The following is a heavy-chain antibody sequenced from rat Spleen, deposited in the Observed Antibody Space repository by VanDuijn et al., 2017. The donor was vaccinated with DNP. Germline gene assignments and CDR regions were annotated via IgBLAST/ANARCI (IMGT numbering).Heavy chain of an antibody. J-gene: IGHJ2*01. V-gene: IGHV5-22*01. D-gene: IGHD1-4*01. CDR1: GFTFNNYF. Sequence: EVQLVESGGGLVQPGRSMKLSCAASGFTFNNYFMAWVRQAPKKGLECVAYISYEGSITSYGDSVKGRFTISRDNAKSTLYLQMNSLRSEDTATYYCARGNYPGINTFDYWGQGVMVTVSS. CDR2: ISYEGSIT. CDR3: ARGNYPGINTFDY.